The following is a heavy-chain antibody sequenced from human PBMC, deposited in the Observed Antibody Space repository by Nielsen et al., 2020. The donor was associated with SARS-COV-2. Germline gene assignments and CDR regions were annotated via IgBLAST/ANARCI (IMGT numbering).Heavy chain of an antibody. J-gene: IGHJ4*02. CDR3: ARGASYDILTGPGAYYFDY. CDR1: GYTFTSYA. V-gene: IGHV1-3*01. Sequence: ASVKVSCKASGYTFTSYAMHWVRQAPGQRLEWMGWINAGNGNTKYSQKFQGRVTITADKSTSTAYMELSSLRSEDTAVYYCARGASYDILTGPGAYYFDYWGQGTLVTVSS. D-gene: IGHD3-9*01. CDR2: INAGNGNT.